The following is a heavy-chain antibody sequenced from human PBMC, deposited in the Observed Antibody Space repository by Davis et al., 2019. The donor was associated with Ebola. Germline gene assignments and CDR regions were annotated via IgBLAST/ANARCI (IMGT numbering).Heavy chain of an antibody. CDR1: GSTFSRNS. J-gene: IGHJ4*02. CDR2: ISSSSTTI. D-gene: IGHD3-10*01. Sequence: PGGSLRLSCVASGSTFSRNSMNWVRQAPGKGLEWVSYISSSSTTIYYADSVKGRFTISRDNAKNALYLQMNSLRDEDTAVYYCARAGMVQGVITKWDGYWGQGTLVTVSS. V-gene: IGHV3-48*02. CDR3: ARAGMVQGVITKWDGY.